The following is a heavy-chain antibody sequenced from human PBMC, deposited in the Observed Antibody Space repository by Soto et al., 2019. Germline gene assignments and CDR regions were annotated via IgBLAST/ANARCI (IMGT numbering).Heavy chain of an antibody. D-gene: IGHD3-22*01. J-gene: IGHJ4*02. CDR2: ISHRGAT. Sequence: SIRKTPERGLEWIGSISHRGATSYTPSLKSRAIISLDTSNNQFTLSLTSVTVADTATYYRVKYEYDSSGADYALWGQGTLVTVSS. CDR3: VKYEYDSSGADYAL. V-gene: IGHV4-38-2*01.